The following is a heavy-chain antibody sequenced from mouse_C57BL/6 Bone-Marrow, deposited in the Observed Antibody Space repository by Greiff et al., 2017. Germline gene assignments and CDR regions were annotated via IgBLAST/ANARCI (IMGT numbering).Heavy chain of an antibody. D-gene: IGHD2-4*01. CDR2: IDPSDSYT. CDR1: GYTFTSYW. CDR3: ARSTPLYYDYDEDAMDY. J-gene: IGHJ4*01. V-gene: IGHV1-59*01. Sequence: VQLQQPGAELVRPGTSVKLSCKASGYTFTSYWMHWVKQRPGQGLEWIGVIDPSDSYTNYNQKFKGKATLTVDTSSSTAYMQLGSLTSEDSAVYYCARSTPLYYDYDEDAMDYWGQGTSVTVSS.